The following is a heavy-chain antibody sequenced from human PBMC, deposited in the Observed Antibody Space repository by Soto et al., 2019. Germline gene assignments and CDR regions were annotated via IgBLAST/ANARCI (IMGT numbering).Heavy chain of an antibody. J-gene: IGHJ5*02. D-gene: IGHD6-13*01. Sequence: PSETLSLTCTVSGGSISSSSCHWGWSRQPPGKGLEWIASIKYSGTTFYNPSLKSRVTLSVDTSKNQFALKLSSVTAADTAVYYCADQNGYSSSKGKQINWFAPWGQGTLVTVS. CDR1: GGSISSSSCH. CDR3: ADQNGYSSSKGKQINWFAP. V-gene: IGHV4-39*01. CDR2: IKYSGTT.